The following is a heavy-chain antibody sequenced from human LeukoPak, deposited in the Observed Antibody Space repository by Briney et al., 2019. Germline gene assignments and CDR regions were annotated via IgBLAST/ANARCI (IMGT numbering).Heavy chain of an antibody. Sequence: PSETLSLTCTVSGGSISSCYWSWIRQPPGKGLEWIGYIYYSGSTNYNPSLKSRVTISVDTSKNQFSLKLSSVTAADTAVYYCARGPLDSGYTYFDYWGQGTLVSVAS. V-gene: IGHV4-59*01. CDR1: GGSISSCY. D-gene: IGHD5-12*01. CDR2: IYYSGST. J-gene: IGHJ4*02. CDR3: ARGPLDSGYTYFDY.